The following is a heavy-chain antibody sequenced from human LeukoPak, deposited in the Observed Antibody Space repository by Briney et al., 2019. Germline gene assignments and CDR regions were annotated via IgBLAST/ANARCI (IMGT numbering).Heavy chain of an antibody. CDR3: ARAEYSSSWYGVNWFDP. V-gene: IGHV3-48*03. Sequence: GGSLRLSCAASGFTFSSYEMNWVRQAPGKGLEWVSYISSSGSTIYYADSVKGRFTISRDNAENSLYLQMNSLRAEDTAVYYCARAEYSSSWYGVNWFDPWGQGTLVTVSS. J-gene: IGHJ5*02. CDR1: GFTFSSYE. CDR2: ISSSGSTI. D-gene: IGHD6-13*01.